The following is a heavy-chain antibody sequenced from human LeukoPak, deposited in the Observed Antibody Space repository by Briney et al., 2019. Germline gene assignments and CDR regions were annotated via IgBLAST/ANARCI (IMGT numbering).Heavy chain of an antibody. Sequence: GESLRLSCTASGFTFSNFWMGWVRQAPGKGLEWVANIKQDETEKFYLGSVKGRFTISRDNAKNSLYLQMNSLRAEDTAVYYCAKTKQGSGYLDYWGQGTLVTVSS. CDR1: GFTFSNFW. D-gene: IGHD3-10*01. J-gene: IGHJ4*02. V-gene: IGHV3-7*03. CDR2: IKQDETEK. CDR3: AKTKQGSGYLDY.